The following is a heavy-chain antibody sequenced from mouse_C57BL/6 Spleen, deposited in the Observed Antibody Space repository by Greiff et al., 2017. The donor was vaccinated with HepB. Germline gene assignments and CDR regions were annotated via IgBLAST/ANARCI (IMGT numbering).Heavy chain of an antibody. CDR1: GFTFSSYA. CDR2: ISDGGSYT. J-gene: IGHJ3*01. Sequence: EVKLQESGGGLVKPGGSLKLSCAASGFTFSSYAMSWVRQTPEKRLEWVATISDGGSYTYYPDNVKGRFTISRDNAKNNLYLQMSHLKSEDTAMYYCASLPFAYWGQGTLVTVSA. V-gene: IGHV5-4*03. CDR3: ASLPFAY.